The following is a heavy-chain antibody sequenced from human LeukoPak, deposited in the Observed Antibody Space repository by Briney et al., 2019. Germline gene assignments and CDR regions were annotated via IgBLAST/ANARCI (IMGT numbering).Heavy chain of an antibody. CDR1: GYTFTSYA. J-gene: IGHJ4*02. CDR2: INTNTGNP. V-gene: IGHV7-4-1*02. CDR3: ARGRRGDTAMVLDY. D-gene: IGHD5-18*01. Sequence: ASVKFSCKASGYTFTSYAMNWVRQAPGQGLEWIGWINTNTGNPTYAQGFTGRFVFSLDTSVSTAYLQISSLKAEDTAVYYCARGRRGDTAMVLDYWGQGTLVTVSS.